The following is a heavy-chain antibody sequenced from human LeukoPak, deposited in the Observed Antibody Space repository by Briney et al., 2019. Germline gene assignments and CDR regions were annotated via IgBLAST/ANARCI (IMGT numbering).Heavy chain of an antibody. CDR1: GFTFSNAW. D-gene: IGHD3-3*01. CDR2: IKSKSDSGTT. J-gene: IGHJ4*02. CDR3: TTDTGYDFWYYFDY. V-gene: IGHV3-15*01. Sequence: PGGSLRLSCAAPGFTFSNAWMSWVRQAPGKGLEWVGRIKSKSDSGTTDYAAHVKGRFTISRDDSKNTLYLQMNSLKTEDTAVYYCTTDTGYDFWYYFDYWGQGTLVTVSS.